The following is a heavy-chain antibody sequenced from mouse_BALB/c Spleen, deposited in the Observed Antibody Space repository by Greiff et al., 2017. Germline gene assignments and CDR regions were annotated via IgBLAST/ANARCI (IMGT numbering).Heavy chain of an antibody. CDR1: GFTFSSYT. J-gene: IGHJ2*01. Sequence: DVHLVESGGGLVKPGGSLKLSCAASGFTFSSYTMSWVRQTPEKRLEWVATISSGGSYTYYPDSVKGRFTISRDNAKNTLYLQMSSLKSEDTAMYYCTRDGNYFDYWGQGTTLTVSS. CDR3: TRDGNYFDY. D-gene: IGHD1-1*02. CDR2: ISSGGSYT. V-gene: IGHV5-6-4*01.